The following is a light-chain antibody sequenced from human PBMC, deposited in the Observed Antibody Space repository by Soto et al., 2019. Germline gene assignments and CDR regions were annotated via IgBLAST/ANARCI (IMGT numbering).Light chain of an antibody. CDR2: DAS. CDR3: QQYGSSPWT. V-gene: IGKV3-20*01. Sequence: EIVLTQSPGTLSLSPGERATLSCRASQTVSSSYLAWYQQKPGQSPRLLIYDASSRATGIADRFSGSGSGTDFPLAIARLEPGDFAVYYCQQYGSSPWTFGQGTKVEIK. J-gene: IGKJ1*01. CDR1: QTVSSSY.